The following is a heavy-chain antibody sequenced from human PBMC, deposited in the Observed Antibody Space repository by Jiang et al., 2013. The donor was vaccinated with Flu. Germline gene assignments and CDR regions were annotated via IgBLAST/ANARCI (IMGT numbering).Heavy chain of an antibody. CDR3: ARPTMITFGGVIDPGDAFDI. Sequence: SGAEVKKPGASVKVSCKASGYTFTGYYMHWVRQAPGQGLEWMGWINPNSGGTNYAQKFQGRVTMTRDTSISTAYMELSRLRSDDTAVYYCARPTMITFGGVIDPGDAFDIWGQGQWSPSLQ. D-gene: IGHD3-16*02. V-gene: IGHV1-2*02. CDR2: INPNSGGT. CDR1: GYTFTGYY. J-gene: IGHJ3*02.